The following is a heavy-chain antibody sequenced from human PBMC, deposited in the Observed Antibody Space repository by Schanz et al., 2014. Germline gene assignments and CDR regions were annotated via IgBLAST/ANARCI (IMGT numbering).Heavy chain of an antibody. CDR3: AKGRFGELSAFDI. J-gene: IGHJ3*02. V-gene: IGHV3-11*01. CDR2: IGNGGVTI. Sequence: VHLLESGGGLVQPGGSLRLSCTASGFPFSDYFMAWIRQPPGRGLEWVSYIGNGGVTIYYADSVKGRFTIPRDNSKNSLYLQMNSLRAEDTAVYYCAKGRFGELSAFDIWGQGTMVTVSS. D-gene: IGHD3-10*01. CDR1: GFPFSDYF.